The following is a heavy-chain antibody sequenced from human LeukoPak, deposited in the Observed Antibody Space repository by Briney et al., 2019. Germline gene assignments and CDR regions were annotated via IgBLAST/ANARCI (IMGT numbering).Heavy chain of an antibody. CDR3: ARGCIAVPAAKAY. Sequence: SESLSLTCAVYGGSFSDSCWSWIRQPPGKGLEWIGEINHSGSTNYNPSLKRRVTISIDTSKDQSSMKLSSVMAADTAVYYCARGCIAVPAAKAYWGQGTPVTVSS. CDR1: GGSFSDSC. D-gene: IGHD2-2*01. J-gene: IGHJ4*02. CDR2: INHSGST. V-gene: IGHV4-34*01.